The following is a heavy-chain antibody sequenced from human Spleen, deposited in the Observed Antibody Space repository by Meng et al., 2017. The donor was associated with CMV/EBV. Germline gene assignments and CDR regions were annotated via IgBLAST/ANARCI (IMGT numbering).Heavy chain of an antibody. CDR3: ARLIPLQRLYSDSIGYYFES. D-gene: IGHD3-22*01. Sequence: GESLKISCAASGSTFRRYALHWVRQAPGKGLEWVAVMSKDGSNKYYADFVKGRFTVSRDNSKNTLYLQMNSLSAQDTAVYDCARLIPLQRLYSDSIGYYFESWGQGMLVTVSS. CDR2: MSKDGSNK. V-gene: IGHV3-30*04. CDR1: GSTFRRYA. J-gene: IGHJ4*02.